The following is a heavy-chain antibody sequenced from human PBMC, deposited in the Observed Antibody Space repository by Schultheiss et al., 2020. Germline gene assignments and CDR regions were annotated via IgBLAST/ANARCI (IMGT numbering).Heavy chain of an antibody. CDR2: INSDGSST. Sequence: GESLKISCAASGFTFSSYWMHWVRQAPGKGLVWVSRINSDGSSTSYADSVKGRFTISRDNAKNTLYLQMNSLRAEDTAVYYCARQPAYYDILTGYYYHYYYGMDVWGQGTTVTVSS. CDR1: GFTFSSYW. D-gene: IGHD3-9*01. V-gene: IGHV3-74*01. J-gene: IGHJ6*02. CDR3: ARQPAYYDILTGYYYHYYYGMDV.